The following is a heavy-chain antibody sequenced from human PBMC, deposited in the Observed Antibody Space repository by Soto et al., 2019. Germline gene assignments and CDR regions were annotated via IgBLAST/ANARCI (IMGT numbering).Heavy chain of an antibody. J-gene: IGHJ6*02. Sequence: PSETLSLTCTVSGGSIRSGGYYWSWVRQNPRRGLEWIGDIYYSGNTYYNPSLKSRLTISVDTSKNQFSLNLSSVTAADTAVYYCARDRLMDTAGTARHYFGLDAWGQGTTVTVSS. CDR2: IYYSGNT. CDR3: ARDRLMDTAGTARHYFGLDA. V-gene: IGHV4-31*03. D-gene: IGHD5-18*01. CDR1: GGSIRSGGYY.